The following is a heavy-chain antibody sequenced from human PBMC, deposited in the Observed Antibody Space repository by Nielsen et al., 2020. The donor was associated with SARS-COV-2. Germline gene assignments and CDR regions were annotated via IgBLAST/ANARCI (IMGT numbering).Heavy chain of an antibody. CDR2: ISSGSSTM. D-gene: IGHD1-14*01. V-gene: IGHV3-48*01. Sequence: GESLKISCAASGFAFSGYSMNWVRQAPGKGLEWLSYISSGSSTMYYADSVKGRFTISRDNAKNSLYLRMNSLRAEDTAIYCCARDREPGYNAVDYWGQGTLVTGPS. CDR1: GFAFSGYS. J-gene: IGHJ4*02. CDR3: ARDREPGYNAVDY.